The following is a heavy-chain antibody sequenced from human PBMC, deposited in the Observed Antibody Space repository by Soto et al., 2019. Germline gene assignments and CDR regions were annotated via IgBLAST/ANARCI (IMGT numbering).Heavy chain of an antibody. CDR3: ARAPDTAMVGVFDY. CDR1: GGSISSGDYY. CDR2: IYYSGST. D-gene: IGHD5-18*01. J-gene: IGHJ4*02. Sequence: SETLSLTCTVSGGSISSGDYYWSWIRQPPGKGLEWIGYIYYSGSTYYNPSLKSRVTISVDTSKNQFSLKLSSVTAADTAVYYCARAPDTAMVGVFDYWGQGTLVTVSS. V-gene: IGHV4-30-4*01.